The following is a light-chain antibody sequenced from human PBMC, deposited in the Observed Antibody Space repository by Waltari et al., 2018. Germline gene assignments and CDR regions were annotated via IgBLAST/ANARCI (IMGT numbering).Light chain of an antibody. Sequence: IVSTHSPCTRASSRGERAPLSCRASQIVSRYLAWYQQRPGQAPRLLIDAASTRATGIPDRFSGSGYGTDFTLTISRLEAEDFAVYYCQNNESFPATFGQGTKVDIK. J-gene: IGKJ1*01. CDR2: AAS. V-gene: IGKV3-20*01. CDR3: QNNESFPAT. CDR1: QIVSRY.